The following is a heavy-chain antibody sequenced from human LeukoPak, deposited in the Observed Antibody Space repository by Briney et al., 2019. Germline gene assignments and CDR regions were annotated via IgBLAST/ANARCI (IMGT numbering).Heavy chain of an antibody. CDR1: RLTFSSYS. J-gene: IGHJ4*02. Sequence: GGSLRLSCAASRLTFSSYSMNWVRQAPGKGLEWISYISSGSSTIYYADSVKGRFTISRDNAKNSLYLQMNSLRAEDTALYYCARVPPDDYGDYYYFDYWGQGTLVTVSS. V-gene: IGHV3-48*04. D-gene: IGHD4-17*01. CDR2: ISSGSSTI. CDR3: ARVPPDDYGDYYYFDY.